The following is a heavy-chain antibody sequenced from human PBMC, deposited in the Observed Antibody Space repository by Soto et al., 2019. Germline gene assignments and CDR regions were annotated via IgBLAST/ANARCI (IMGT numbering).Heavy chain of an antibody. CDR2: INPQTGGT. V-gene: IGHV1-2*02. J-gene: IGHJ6*02. CDR3: ARERYQVISDGMDV. CDR1: GYTFTGYY. Sequence: GASVKVSCKASGYTFTGYYIHWVREAPGQGLEWMGWINPQTGGTSYAQKFQGRVTLSSDTSINTAYLELSRLTFDDAVVYFCARERYQVISDGMDVWGQGTTVTVSS. D-gene: IGHD2-2*01.